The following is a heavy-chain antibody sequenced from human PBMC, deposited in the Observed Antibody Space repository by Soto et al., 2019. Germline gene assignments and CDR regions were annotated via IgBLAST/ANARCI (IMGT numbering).Heavy chain of an antibody. Sequence: QVTLKESGPVLVKPTETLTLTCTVSGFSLSNARMGVSWIRQPPGKALEWLAHIFSNDEKSYSTSLKIRLTISKDTSKSQVVLTMTNMDPVDTATYYCARIVEMATITGRFDYWGQGTLVTVSS. CDR2: IFSNDEK. D-gene: IGHD5-12*01. V-gene: IGHV2-26*01. CDR3: ARIVEMATITGRFDY. J-gene: IGHJ4*02. CDR1: GFSLSNARMG.